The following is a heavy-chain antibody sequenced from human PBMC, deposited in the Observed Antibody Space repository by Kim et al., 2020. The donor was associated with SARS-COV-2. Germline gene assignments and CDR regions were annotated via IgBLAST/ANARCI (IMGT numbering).Heavy chain of an antibody. Sequence: ADSVKGRFTISRDNAKNSLYLQMNSLRAEDTAVYYCARAPRAFDWLYFDYWGQGTLVTVSS. CDR3: ARAPRAFDWLYFDY. D-gene: IGHD3-9*01. V-gene: IGHV3-21*01. J-gene: IGHJ4*02.